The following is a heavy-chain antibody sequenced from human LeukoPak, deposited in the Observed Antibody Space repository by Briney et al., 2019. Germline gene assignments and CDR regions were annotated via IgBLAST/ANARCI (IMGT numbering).Heavy chain of an antibody. J-gene: IGHJ4*02. Sequence: GGSLRLSCAASGFTFSSYAMSWVRQAPGKGLEWVSAISGSGGSTYYADSVKGRFTISRDNSKNTLYLQVNSLRAEDTAVYYCAKEDGYSSGWCVKGFDYWGQGTLVTVSS. D-gene: IGHD6-19*01. CDR2: ISGSGGST. V-gene: IGHV3-23*01. CDR3: AKEDGYSSGWCVKGFDY. CDR1: GFTFSSYA.